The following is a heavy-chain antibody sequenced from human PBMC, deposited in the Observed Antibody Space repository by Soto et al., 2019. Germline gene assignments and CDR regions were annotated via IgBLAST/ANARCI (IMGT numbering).Heavy chain of an antibody. V-gene: IGHV3-21*01. D-gene: IGHD6-19*01. CDR2: ISSSSSYI. J-gene: IGHJ4*02. CDR1: GFTFSSYS. Sequence: EVQLVESGGGLVKPGGSLRLSCAASGFTFSSYSMNWVRQAPGKGLEWVSSISSSSSYIYYADSVKGRFTISRDNANNTRYLQMNSLRAEDTAVYYCARSSSGWYYCDYWGQGTLVTVSS. CDR3: ARSSSGWYYCDY.